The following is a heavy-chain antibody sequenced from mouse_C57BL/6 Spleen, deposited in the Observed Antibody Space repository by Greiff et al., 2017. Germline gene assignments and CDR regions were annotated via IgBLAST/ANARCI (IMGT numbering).Heavy chain of an antibody. CDR2: IDPSDSYT. CDR1: GYTFTSYW. J-gene: IGHJ4*01. CDR3: ARSFITTVVAKNYAMDY. Sequence: QVQLQQPGAELVMPGASVKLSCKASGYTFTSYWMHWVKQRPGQGLEWIGEIDPSDSYTNYNQKFKGKSTLTVDTSSSTAYMQLSSLTSEDSAVYYCARSFITTVVAKNYAMDYWGQGTSVTVSA. V-gene: IGHV1-69*01. D-gene: IGHD1-1*01.